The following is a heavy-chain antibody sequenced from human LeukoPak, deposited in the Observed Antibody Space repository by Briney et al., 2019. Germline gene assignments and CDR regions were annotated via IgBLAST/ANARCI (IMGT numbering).Heavy chain of an antibody. CDR3: ARASNRAFDA. J-gene: IGHJ1*01. D-gene: IGHD3-9*01. V-gene: IGHV6-1*01. CDR1: GDSVSSNSAA. CDR2: TYYRSKWGS. Sequence: SQTLSLTCAISGDSVSSNSAAWNWIRQSPSRGLEWLGRTYYRSKWGSDYAVSVKSRVTVNPDPSKNQFSLQLNSVTPEDTAVYFCARASNRAFDAWGQGTLVTVSS.